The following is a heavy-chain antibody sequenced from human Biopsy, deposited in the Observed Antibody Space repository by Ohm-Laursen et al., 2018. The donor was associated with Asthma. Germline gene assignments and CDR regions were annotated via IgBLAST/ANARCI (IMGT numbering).Heavy chain of an antibody. CDR1: GFTFDNYT. Sequence: SLRLSCAASGFTFDNYTMHWVRQAPGKGLERVTIISYDGRNTYYADSVEGRFTISRDNSKNTLFLQMSSLRPEDTAVYYCARGGLHYYEYYGMDAWGQGTTVTVSS. CDR2: ISYDGRNT. CDR3: ARGGLHYYEYYGMDA. D-gene: IGHD2-21*02. J-gene: IGHJ6*02. V-gene: IGHV3-30*04.